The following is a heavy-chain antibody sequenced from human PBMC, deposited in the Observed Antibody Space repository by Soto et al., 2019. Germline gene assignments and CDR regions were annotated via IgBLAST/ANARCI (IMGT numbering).Heavy chain of an antibody. V-gene: IGHV3-9*01. CDR3: AKERVGDFDF. CDR1: GFTFDDHA. D-gene: IGHD2-2*01. CDR2: ITWNSVAL. J-gene: IGHJ4*02. Sequence: VQLVESGGGLVRPGGSLRLSCAASGFTFDDHAMHWVRQAPGKGLEWMSAITWNSVALDYADSVKGRFTISRDNAKNSMYLQMNSLRPEYRARYEKAKERVGDFDFWGQGTLVTVSS.